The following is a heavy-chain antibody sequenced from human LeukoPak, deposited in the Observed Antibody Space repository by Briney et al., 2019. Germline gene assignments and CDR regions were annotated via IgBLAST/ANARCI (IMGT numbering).Heavy chain of an antibody. Sequence: GASVKVSCKASGYTFTGYYIHWVRQAPGQGLEWMGWINPNSGGTNYAQRFQGRVTMTRDTSISTAYMELSRLRSDDTAIYYCATDGIHEAYWGQGTLVTVSS. D-gene: IGHD5-18*01. J-gene: IGHJ4*02. V-gene: IGHV1-2*02. CDR2: INPNSGGT. CDR1: GYTFTGYY. CDR3: ATDGIHEAY.